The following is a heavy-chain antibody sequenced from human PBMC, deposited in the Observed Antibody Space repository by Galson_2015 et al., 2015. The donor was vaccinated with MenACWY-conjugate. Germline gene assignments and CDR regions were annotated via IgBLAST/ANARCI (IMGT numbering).Heavy chain of an antibody. CDR1: GFIFNTYW. D-gene: IGHD1-26*01. CDR3: AKTRGASFYFDS. Sequence: SLRLSCAASGFIFNTYWMHWVRQAPGKGLVWVSRINPGGSSTTYADSVKDRFTISRDNAKNTLYLQMNSLRPDDTAVFYCAKTRGASFYFDSWGQGTLVTFSS. J-gene: IGHJ4*02. V-gene: IGHV3-74*01. CDR2: INPGGSST.